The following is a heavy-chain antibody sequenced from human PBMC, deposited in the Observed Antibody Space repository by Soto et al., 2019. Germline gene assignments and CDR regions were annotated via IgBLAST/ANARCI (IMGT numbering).Heavy chain of an antibody. Sequence: GGSLRLSCAASGFTFSSYAMHWVRQAPGKGLEWVAVISYDGSNKYYADSVKGRFTISRDNSKNTLYLQMNSLRAEDTAVYYCASLWGGYSGSYPDAFDIWGQGTMVTVSS. D-gene: IGHD1-26*01. V-gene: IGHV3-30*04. CDR2: ISYDGSNK. CDR3: ASLWGGYSGSYPDAFDI. J-gene: IGHJ3*02. CDR1: GFTFSSYA.